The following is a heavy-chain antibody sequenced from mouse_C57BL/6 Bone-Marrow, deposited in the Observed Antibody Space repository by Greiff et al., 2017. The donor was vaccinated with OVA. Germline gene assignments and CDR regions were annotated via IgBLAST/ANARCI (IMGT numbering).Heavy chain of an antibody. V-gene: IGHV2-2*01. CDR2: IWSGGST. CDR1: GFSLTSYG. Sequence: VKLQQSGPGLVQPSQSLSITCTVSGFSLTSYGVHWVRQSPGKGLEWLGVIWSGGSTDYNAAFISRLSISKDNSKSQVFFKMNSLQADDTAIYYCASPWYFDVWGTGTTVTVSS. CDR3: ASPWYFDV. J-gene: IGHJ1*03.